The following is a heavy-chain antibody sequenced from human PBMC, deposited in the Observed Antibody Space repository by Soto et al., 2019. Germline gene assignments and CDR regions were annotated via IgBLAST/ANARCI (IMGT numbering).Heavy chain of an antibody. CDR1: GGFVSSGSYY. D-gene: IGHD1-1*01. J-gene: IGHJ3*02. CDR2: MSHSGGT. CDR3: ARVERGTATTVVDAFDI. Sequence: QVQLQQWGAGLLKPSEILSLTCAVYGGFVSSGSYYWSWIRQPPGKGLEWIGEMSHSGGTHFNPSIKSRVTISVDTSKNQFSLKMSSVTAADTALYYCARVERGTATTVVDAFDIWGPGTMVTVSS. V-gene: IGHV4-34*01.